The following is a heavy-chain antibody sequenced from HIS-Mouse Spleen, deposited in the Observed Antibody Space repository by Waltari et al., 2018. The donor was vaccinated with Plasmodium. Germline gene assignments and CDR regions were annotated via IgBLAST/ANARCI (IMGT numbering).Heavy chain of an antibody. CDR1: GGSFSGYY. J-gene: IGHJ3*02. D-gene: IGHD3-9*01. CDR2: INHSGST. Sequence: QVQLQQWGAGLLKPSETLSLTCAVYGGSFSGYYWSWIRQPPGKGLEWIWEINHSGSTNYNPSLKSRVTISVDTSKNQFSLKLSSVTAADTAVYYCARAPIRDAFDIWGQGTMVTVSS. V-gene: IGHV4-34*01. CDR3: ARAPIRDAFDI.